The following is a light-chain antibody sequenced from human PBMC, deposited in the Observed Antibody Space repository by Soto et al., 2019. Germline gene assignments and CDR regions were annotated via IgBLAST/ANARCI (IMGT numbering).Light chain of an antibody. J-gene: IGKJ1*01. CDR1: QSINAW. CDR3: QQYSSYWT. Sequence: DIQMTQAPSTLSASVGDRVTITCRASQSINAWLAWYQQKPGKAPKLLIHDATSLESGVPSRFSGSGSGTEFTLTISSLQPDDFATYYCQQYSSYWTFAQGTKVDIK. V-gene: IGKV1-5*01. CDR2: DAT.